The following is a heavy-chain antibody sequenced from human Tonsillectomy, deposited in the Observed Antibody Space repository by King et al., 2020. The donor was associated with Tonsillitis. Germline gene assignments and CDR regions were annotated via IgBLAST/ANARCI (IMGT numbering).Heavy chain of an antibody. D-gene: IGHD3-3*01. J-gene: IGHJ4*02. CDR3: ASLWSGYFDF. CDR2: IRQDGSDK. V-gene: IGHV3-7*01. CDR1: GFTFSNYW. Sequence: VQLVESGGGLVQPGGSLRLSCAASGFTFSNYWMSWVRQAPGKGLEWVANIRQDGSDKNYVDSVKGRFTLSKDNAKNSLYLQMNSLRAEDTAVYYCASLWSGYFDFWGQGTVVTVSS.